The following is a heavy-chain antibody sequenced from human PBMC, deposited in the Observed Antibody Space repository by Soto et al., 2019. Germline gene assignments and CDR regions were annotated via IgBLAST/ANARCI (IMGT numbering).Heavy chain of an antibody. J-gene: IGHJ6*02. Sequence: ASVKVSCKASGYTFTSYAMHWVRQAPGQRLEWMGWINAGNGNTKYSQKFQGRVTITRDTSASTAYMELSSLRSEDTAVYYCAREKRDFYYYGMDVWGQGTTVTVSS. CDR2: INAGNGNT. CDR3: AREKRDFYYYGMDV. V-gene: IGHV1-3*01. CDR1: GYTFTSYA.